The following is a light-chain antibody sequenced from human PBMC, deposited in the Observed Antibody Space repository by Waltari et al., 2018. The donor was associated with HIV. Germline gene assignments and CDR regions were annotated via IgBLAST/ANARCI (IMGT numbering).Light chain of an antibody. Sequence: QSLLTQPPSVSGTPGQRIPISCSGSTSNIGTNTVSWYQQLPGTAPKLAIHSNNYLPPAVPGRFSGSKSGPSASLAISGLQSEDEADYYCAAWDDNLNGWVFGGRTKLTVL. J-gene: IGLJ3*02. V-gene: IGLV1-44*01. CDR3: AAWDDNLNGWV. CDR1: TSNIGTNT. CDR2: SNN.